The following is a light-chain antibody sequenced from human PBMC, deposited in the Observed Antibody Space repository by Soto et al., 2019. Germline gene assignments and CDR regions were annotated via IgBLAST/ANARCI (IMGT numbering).Light chain of an antibody. CDR2: GAS. V-gene: IGKV3-20*01. CDR1: QSVSSNF. J-gene: IGKJ1*01. CDR3: HQYSRPRRT. Sequence: NGLAQRRGSLAFTSGGTVNHSKRASQSVSSNFLAWYQQKPGQAPRLLIYGASNRAAGIPDRFSGSGSGTDCTRTNSRLEPGDFAVYYWHQYSRPRRTFGQGTKVDIK.